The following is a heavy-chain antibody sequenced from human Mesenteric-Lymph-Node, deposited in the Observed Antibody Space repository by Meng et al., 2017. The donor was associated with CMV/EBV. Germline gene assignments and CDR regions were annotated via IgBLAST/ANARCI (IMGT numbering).Heavy chain of an antibody. CDR1: FTTYD. D-gene: IGHD3-10*01. J-gene: IGHJ5*02. CDR3: ARAARVRGLVITPDNWFDP. V-gene: IGHV1-8*01. Sequence: FTTYDCNWMRQATGQGLEWMGWMNPKSGDTGYAQEFQGRVTMTRDTSITTAYMELSSLRSEDTAVYFCARAARVRGLVITPDNWFDPWGQGTLVTVS. CDR2: MNPKSGDT.